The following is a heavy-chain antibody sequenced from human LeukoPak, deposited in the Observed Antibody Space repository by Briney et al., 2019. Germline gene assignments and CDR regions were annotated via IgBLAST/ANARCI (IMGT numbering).Heavy chain of an antibody. CDR2: IYSTTTYI. Sequence: PGGSLRLSCAASGFTFSSFSMNWVRQAPGNGLEWVSSIYSTTTYIYYADSVKGRFTISRDNAENSLYPQMNSLRAEDTAVYYCARDQFIHAFDIWGQGTMVTVSS. CDR3: ARDQFIHAFDI. V-gene: IGHV3-21*01. D-gene: IGHD5-24*01. CDR1: GFTFSSFS. J-gene: IGHJ3*02.